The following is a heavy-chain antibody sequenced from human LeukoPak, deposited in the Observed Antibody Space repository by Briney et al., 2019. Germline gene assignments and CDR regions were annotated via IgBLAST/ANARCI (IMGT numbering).Heavy chain of an antibody. CDR1: GGSISSISSNNYH. Sequence: SETLSLTCIVSGGSISSISSNNYHWGWIRQPPGKGLEWIGYIYYSGSTNYNPSLKSRVTIPVDTSKNQFSLKLSSVTAADTAVYYCSTYNWNDSDAFDIWGQGTMVTVSS. CDR2: IYYSGST. D-gene: IGHD1-20*01. V-gene: IGHV4-61*05. CDR3: STYNWNDSDAFDI. J-gene: IGHJ3*02.